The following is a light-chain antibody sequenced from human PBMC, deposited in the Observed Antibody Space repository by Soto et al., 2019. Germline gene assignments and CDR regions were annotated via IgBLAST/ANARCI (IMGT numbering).Light chain of an antibody. Sequence: QSALTQPASVSGSPGQSITISCTGTSSDVGGFNYVSWYQQHPGKAPKLMIYDVSNRPSGVSNRFSGSKSGNTASLTISGLQAEDEADYYCSSYTSSSTLFYVFGTG. CDR3: SSYTSSSTLFYV. CDR1: SSDVGGFNY. J-gene: IGLJ1*01. CDR2: DVS. V-gene: IGLV2-14*01.